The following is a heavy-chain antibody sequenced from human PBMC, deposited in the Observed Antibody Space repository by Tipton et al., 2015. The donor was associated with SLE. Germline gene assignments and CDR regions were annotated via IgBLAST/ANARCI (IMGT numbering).Heavy chain of an antibody. J-gene: IGHJ6*04. CDR1: GGSISSGGYY. D-gene: IGHD1-7*01. V-gene: IGHV4-31*03. CDR3: ARATDWNLSPDV. CDR2: IYYSGNT. Sequence: LRLSCTVSGGSISSGGYYWTCIRQLPGKGLEWIGYIYYSGNTYYNPSLGSRLTISVDTSKDQFSLRLTSVTAADTAVYYCARATDWNLSPDVWGKGTTVTVSS.